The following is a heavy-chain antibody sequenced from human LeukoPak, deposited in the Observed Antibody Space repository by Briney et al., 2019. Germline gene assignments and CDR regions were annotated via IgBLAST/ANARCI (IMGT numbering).Heavy chain of an antibody. CDR3: ARQGSSGWYN. V-gene: IGHV4-39*01. J-gene: IGHJ4*02. Sequence: PSETLSLTCAVYGGSFSGYYWGWIRQPPGKGLEWIASVYYSGRTYTNPSLKSRVTISVDTSKNHFSLKLDSVTAADTAVYYCARQGSSGWYNWGQGTLVTVSS. CDR1: GGSFSGYY. CDR2: VYYSGRT. D-gene: IGHD6-19*01.